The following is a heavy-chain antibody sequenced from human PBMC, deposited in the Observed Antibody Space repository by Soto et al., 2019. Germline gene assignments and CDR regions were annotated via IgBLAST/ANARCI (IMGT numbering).Heavy chain of an antibody. V-gene: IGHV4-31*03. CDR1: GGSISSGGYY. CDR2: IYYSGNT. Sequence: SETLSLTCTVSGGSISSGGYYWSWIRQHPGKGLEWIGYIYYSGNTYYNPSLKSRVTISEDTSKNQFSLKLSSVTAADTAVYYCARATVDDDSSGYSDRVLDDWGQGILGTVSS. J-gene: IGHJ4*02. D-gene: IGHD3-22*01. CDR3: ARATVDDDSSGYSDRVLDD.